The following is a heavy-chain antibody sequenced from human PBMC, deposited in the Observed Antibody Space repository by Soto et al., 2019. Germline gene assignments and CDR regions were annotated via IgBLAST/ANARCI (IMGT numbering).Heavy chain of an antibody. CDR1: GGSISSGGYY. D-gene: IGHD2-2*01. Sequence: QVQLQESGPGLVKPSQTLSLTCTVSGGSISSGGYYWSWIRQHPGKGLEWIGYIYYSGSTYYNPYLKSRVTILVDKSKHQFSLKLSSVTAADTAVYYCARVSDIVVVPAAMRVFDYWGQGTLVTVSS. CDR3: ARVSDIVVVPAAMRVFDY. V-gene: IGHV4-31*03. CDR2: IYYSGST. J-gene: IGHJ4*02.